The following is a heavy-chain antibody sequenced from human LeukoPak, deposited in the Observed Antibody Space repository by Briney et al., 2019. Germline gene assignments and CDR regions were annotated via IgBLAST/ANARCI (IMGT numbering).Heavy chain of an antibody. CDR3: ARDSGEYRSEWYFDL. D-gene: IGHD6-19*01. Sequence: PGRSLRLSCVASGFTFNNYAMHWVRQAPGQGLEWVAVIWYDGSNKFYADSVKGRFTISRDNSKNTLYVQMHSLRAEDTAVYYRARDSGEYRSEWYFDLWGRGTLVTVSS. V-gene: IGHV3-33*01. CDR1: GFTFNNYA. J-gene: IGHJ2*01. CDR2: IWYDGSNK.